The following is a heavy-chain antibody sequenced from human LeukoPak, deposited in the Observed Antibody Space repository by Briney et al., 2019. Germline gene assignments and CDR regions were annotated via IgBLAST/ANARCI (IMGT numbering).Heavy chain of an antibody. J-gene: IGHJ3*02. CDR2: IGTAGGT. V-gene: IGHV3-13*01. CDR1: GFTFSSYD. D-gene: IGHD4-23*01. CDR3: ARASRYGGNSNAFDI. Sequence: GGSLRLSCAASGFTFSSYDMHWVRQATGKGLEWVSAIGTAGGTYYPGSVKGRFTISRENAKNSLYLQMNSLRAGDTAVYYCARASRYGGNSNAFDIWGQGTMVTVSS.